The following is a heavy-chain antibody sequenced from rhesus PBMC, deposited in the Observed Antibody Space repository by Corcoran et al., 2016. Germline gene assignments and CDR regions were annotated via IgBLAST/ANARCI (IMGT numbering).Heavy chain of an antibody. Sequence: QVQLQESGPGLVMPSETLSLTCAVSGGSISSSYWSWIRPAPGKVLEWIGRIDSSGSTYYNPSLKSRVTLSVDTSKNQLSLKLSSVTAADTAVYYCARGRDTVGTEYFDYWGQGVLVTVSS. CDR1: GGSISSSY. V-gene: IGHV4S11*01. J-gene: IGHJ4*01. CDR3: ARGRDTVGTEYFDY. D-gene: IGHD5-42*01. CDR2: IDSSGST.